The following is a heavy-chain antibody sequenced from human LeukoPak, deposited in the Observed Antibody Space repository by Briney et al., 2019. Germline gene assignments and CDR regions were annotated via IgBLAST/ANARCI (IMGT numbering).Heavy chain of an antibody. CDR1: GFTLSSYG. D-gene: IGHD3-10*02. V-gene: IGHV3-30*02. Sequence: GGSLRLSCAASGFTLSSYGMDWVRQAPGKGLEWVAFIWYDGSNKYYADSVKGRFTISRDNSKNTLYLQMNSLRAEDTAVYYCAELGITMIGGVWGKGTTVTISS. J-gene: IGHJ6*04. CDR3: AELGITMIGGV. CDR2: IWYDGSNK.